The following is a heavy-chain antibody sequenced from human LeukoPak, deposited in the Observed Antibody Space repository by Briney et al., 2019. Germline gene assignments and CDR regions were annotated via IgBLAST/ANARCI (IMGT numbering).Heavy chain of an antibody. CDR2: IVPSGGST. CDR1: GYTFTNYY. CDR3: ARNDQRGYNHGSPDY. D-gene: IGHD5-18*01. V-gene: IGHV1-46*01. J-gene: IGHJ4*02. Sequence: ASVKVSCKASGYTFTNYYIHWVRQAPGQGLEWMGIIVPSGGSTAYAQKFQGRVTMTRDTSTSTVHMELRSLTSEDTAVYYCARNDQRGYNHGSPDYWGQGTLVIVSS.